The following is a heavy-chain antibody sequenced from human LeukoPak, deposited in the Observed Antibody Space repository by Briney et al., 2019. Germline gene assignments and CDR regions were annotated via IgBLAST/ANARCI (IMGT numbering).Heavy chain of an antibody. CDR3: TGGWFDP. CDR2: IYSDGST. CDR1: GASISSSLYY. Sequence: SETLSLTCSVSGASISSSLYYWGWVRQSPGTGLEWIGSIYSDGSTFYNPSLKSRGTISVDTSKNQFSLELTSVTAADTAIYYCTGGWFDPWGQGTQVIVSS. J-gene: IGHJ5*02. D-gene: IGHD3-16*01. V-gene: IGHV4-39*01.